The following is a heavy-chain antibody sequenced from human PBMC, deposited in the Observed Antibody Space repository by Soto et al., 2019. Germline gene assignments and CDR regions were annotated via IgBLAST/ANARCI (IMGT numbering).Heavy chain of an antibody. J-gene: IGHJ4*02. Sequence: GGSLRLSCAASGFTFSSYAMSWVRQAPGKGLEWVSAISGSGGSTYYADSVKGRFTISRDNSKNTLYLQMNSLRAEDTAVYYCAKGPSTCSSTSCHINYWGQGTLVTVSS. CDR2: ISGSGGST. D-gene: IGHD2-2*02. V-gene: IGHV3-23*01. CDR3: AKGPSTCSSTSCHINY. CDR1: GFTFSSYA.